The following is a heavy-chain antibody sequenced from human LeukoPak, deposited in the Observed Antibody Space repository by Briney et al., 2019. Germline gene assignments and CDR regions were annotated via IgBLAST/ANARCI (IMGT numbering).Heavy chain of an antibody. J-gene: IGHJ4*02. V-gene: IGHV1-69-2*01. CDR3: ATAWELPLFDY. CDR2: VDPEDGET. D-gene: IGHD1-26*01. Sequence: ASVKVSCKDSGYTFTDYYMHWVQQAPGKGLEWMGLVDPEDGETIYAEKFQGRVTITADTSTDTAYMELSSLRSEDTAVYYCATAWELPLFDYWGQGTLVTVSS. CDR1: GYTFTDYY.